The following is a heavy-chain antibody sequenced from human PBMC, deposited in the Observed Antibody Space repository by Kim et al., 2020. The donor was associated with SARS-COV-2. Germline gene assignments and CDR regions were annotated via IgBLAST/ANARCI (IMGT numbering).Heavy chain of an antibody. V-gene: IGHV3-30-3*01. CDR2: LSFDGGNK. Sequence: GGSLRLSCAASGFTFSSYALHWVRQAPGKGLEWVAVLSFDGGNKHHADSVEGRFTISRDNSKNTLYLQMKSLRAEDTAVYYCARDAAPSLLGAPDSFYYYMDVWGKGTTVTVSS. CDR1: GFTFSSYA. J-gene: IGHJ6*03. CDR3: ARDAAPSLLGAPDSFYYYMDV. D-gene: IGHD1-26*01.